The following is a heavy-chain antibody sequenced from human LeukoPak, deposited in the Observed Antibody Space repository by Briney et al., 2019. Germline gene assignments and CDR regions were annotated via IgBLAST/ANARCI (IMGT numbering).Heavy chain of an antibody. V-gene: IGHV1-18*01. J-gene: IGHJ4*02. CDR1: GYTFTSYG. D-gene: IGHD3-3*01. CDR3: ARVKGDFWSGDQPFDY. CDR2: ISAYNGNT. Sequence: ASVKVSCKASGYTFTSYGITWVRQAPGQGLEWMGWISAYNGNTNYAQKFQGRVTITRDTSASTAYMELSSLRSEDTAVYYCARVKGDFWSGDQPFDYWGQGTLVTVSS.